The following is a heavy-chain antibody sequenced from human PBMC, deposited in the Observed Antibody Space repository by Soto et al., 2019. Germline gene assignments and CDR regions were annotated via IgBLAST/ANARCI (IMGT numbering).Heavy chain of an antibody. D-gene: IGHD1-20*01. CDR2: VFYTGFT. J-gene: IGHJ4*02. CDR3: ASSQKGYNWNYFDH. CDR1: GGSISGSYYY. V-gene: IGHV4-39*01. Sequence: SETLSLTCAVPGGSISGSYYYWGWLRQSPGRGPEWIGSVFYTGFTSYNPSLESRVSVSVDTSKNQFSLKVSAVTAADTAVYYCASSQKGYNWNYFDHWGQGALVTVSS.